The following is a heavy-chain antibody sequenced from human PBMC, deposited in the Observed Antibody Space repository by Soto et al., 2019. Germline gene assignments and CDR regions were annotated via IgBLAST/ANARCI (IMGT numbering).Heavy chain of an antibody. J-gene: IGHJ6*02. V-gene: IGHV1-2*04. CDR3: AREGGYSYGSGMDV. D-gene: IGHD5-18*01. CDR1: GYTFTGYY. CDR2: INPNSGGT. Sequence: GASVKVSCKASGYTFTGYYMHWVRQAPGQGLEWMGWINPNSGGTNYAQKFQGWVTMTRDTSISTAYMELSRLRSDDTAVYYCAREGGYSYGSGMDVWGQGTTVTVSS.